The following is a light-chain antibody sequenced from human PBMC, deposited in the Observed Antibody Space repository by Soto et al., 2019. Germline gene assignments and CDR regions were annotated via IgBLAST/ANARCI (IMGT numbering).Light chain of an antibody. J-gene: IGLJ1*01. CDR3: GAWDGGLSAFV. V-gene: IGLV1-51*01. CDR1: SSNIGNSF. Sequence: QSVLTQPPSVSAAPGRTVTISCSGSSSNIGNSFVSWYQQLPGTAPRLLIYDNNERPSGIPDRFSGSKSGTSATLGITGLQTGDEADYYCGAWDGGLSAFVFRTGTKVTVL. CDR2: DNN.